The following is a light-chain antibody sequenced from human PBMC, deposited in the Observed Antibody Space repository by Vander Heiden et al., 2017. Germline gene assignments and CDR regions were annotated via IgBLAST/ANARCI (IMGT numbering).Light chain of an antibody. CDR3: QSYDSSLSGSV. J-gene: IGLJ7*01. Sequence: QSILTQPPSVSGAPGQTVTIHCTGSNSNIGATYDVHLYQQLPGTAPKLLIYGDTNRPSGVPDRFSGSKSGTSASLAITGLQAEDEADYYCQSYDSSLSGSVFGGGTHLTVL. V-gene: IGLV1-40*01. CDR1: NSNIGATYD. CDR2: GDT.